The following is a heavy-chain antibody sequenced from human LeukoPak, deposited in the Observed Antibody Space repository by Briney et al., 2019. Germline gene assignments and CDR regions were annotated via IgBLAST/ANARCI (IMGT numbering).Heavy chain of an antibody. V-gene: IGHV4-39*01. Sequence: SETLSLTCTVYGGSISSSSYYWGWIRQPPGKGLAWIGSIYYSGRTTYNPSLKSRVTISVETSKNQFTLKPSSVTAADTAVYYCARLALIGLDYWGQGTLVTVS. CDR2: IYYSGRT. CDR1: GGSISSSSYY. CDR3: ARLALIGLDY. D-gene: IGHD3-16*02. J-gene: IGHJ4*02.